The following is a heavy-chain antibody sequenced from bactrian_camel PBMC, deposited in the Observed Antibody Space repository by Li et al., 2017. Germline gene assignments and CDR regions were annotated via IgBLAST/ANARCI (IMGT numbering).Heavy chain of an antibody. CDR1: GFAFGRSS. Sequence: VQLVESGGGLVQPGGSLTLRCATSGFAFGRSSMSWLRQAPYRELQWVAEIDPKGSLKNYTPDVKGRFTISRDNANNTLWLQLSSLGIEDSAMYYCARSPRPPNWSPRSQGTQVTVS. J-gene: IGHJ4*01. V-gene: IGHV3S42*01. CDR2: IDPKGSLK. D-gene: IGHD1*01.